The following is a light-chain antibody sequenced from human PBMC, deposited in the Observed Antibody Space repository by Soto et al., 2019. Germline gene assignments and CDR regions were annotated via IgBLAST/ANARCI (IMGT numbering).Light chain of an antibody. V-gene: IGKV1-39*01. CDR2: AAS. Sequence: DIQMTQSPSSLPASVGDRVTLTCRASQSISTYLNWYQQKPGKAPKILIYAASSLQSGVPSRLSGSGSGTAFTLTISSLQPEDFATYYCQQSYTIPYAFGQGTKLEIK. J-gene: IGKJ2*01. CDR1: QSISTY. CDR3: QQSYTIPYA.